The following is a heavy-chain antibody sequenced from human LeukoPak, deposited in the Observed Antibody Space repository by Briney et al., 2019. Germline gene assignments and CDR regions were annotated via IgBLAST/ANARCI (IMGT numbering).Heavy chain of an antibody. Sequence: ASVKVSCKASGYTFTSYYMHWVRQAPGQGLEWVGIINPSGGSTSYAQKFQGRVTMTRDTSTSTVYMELSSLRSEDTAVYSCHVSWGIVVVPAAIGVGLGDYWGQGTLVTVSS. J-gene: IGHJ4*02. V-gene: IGHV1-46*01. CDR3: HVSWGIVVVPAAIGVGLGDY. D-gene: IGHD2-2*02. CDR1: GYTFTSYY. CDR2: INPSGGST.